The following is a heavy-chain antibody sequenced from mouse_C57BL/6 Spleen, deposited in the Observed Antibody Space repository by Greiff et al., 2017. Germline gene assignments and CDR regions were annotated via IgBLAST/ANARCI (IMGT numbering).Heavy chain of an antibody. Sequence: VKLMESGPGLVAPSQSLSITCTVSGFSLTSYGVHWVRQPPGKGLEWLVVIWSDGSTTYNSALKSRLSISKDNSKSQVFLKMNSLQTDDTAMYYCASTGSHYYAMDYWGQGTSVTVSS. CDR1: GFSLTSYG. CDR3: ASTGSHYYAMDY. V-gene: IGHV2-6*03. J-gene: IGHJ4*01. CDR2: IWSDGST. D-gene: IGHD4-1*02.